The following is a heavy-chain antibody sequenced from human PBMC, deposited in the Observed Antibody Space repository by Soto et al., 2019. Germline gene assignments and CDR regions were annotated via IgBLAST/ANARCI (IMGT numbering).Heavy chain of an antibody. CDR1: GFSLNTRGVG. V-gene: IGHV2-5*02. CDR3: AHPYSSSPDDGFDV. CDR2: IYWDDDK. D-gene: IGHD6-6*01. Sequence: QITLKESGHTLVKPTQMLTLTCTFSGFSLNTRGVGVGWIRQPPGGAMEWLALIYWDDDKRYSPSLRSRLTITKDTSKTQVVLTMTTMEPLDTGTYYCAHPYSSSPDDGFDVWGQGTRVTVSS. J-gene: IGHJ3*01.